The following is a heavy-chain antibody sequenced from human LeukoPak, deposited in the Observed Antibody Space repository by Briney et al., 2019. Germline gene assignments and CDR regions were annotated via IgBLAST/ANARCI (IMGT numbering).Heavy chain of an antibody. J-gene: IGHJ4*02. CDR3: AKGSYYDSSGSFYFDY. CDR1: GFTFNNYG. CDR2: ISYDGRNK. Sequence: GGSLRLSCAASGFTFNNYGMHWVRQAPGKGLEWVAVISYDGRNKHYPDSVKGRFTISRDNSKNTLYVQVNSLGTEDTAAYYCAKGSYYDSSGSFYFDYWGQGTLVIVSS. D-gene: IGHD3-22*01. V-gene: IGHV3-30*18.